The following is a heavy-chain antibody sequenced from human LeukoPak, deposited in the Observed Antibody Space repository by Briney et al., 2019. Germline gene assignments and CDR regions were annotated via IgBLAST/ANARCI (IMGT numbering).Heavy chain of an antibody. Sequence: SGTLSFTCTVSGDSINSLDLWSWVRQPPGKGLEWIGEMYLSGTTHSNPSVKSRVTISIDKSKNQFFLNLSSVTAADTAVYYCAGLVGRYSSGLYYYYFDYWGQGTLVTVSS. J-gene: IGHJ4*02. D-gene: IGHD3-22*01. V-gene: IGHV4-4*02. CDR3: AGLVGRYSSGLYYYYFDY. CDR1: GDSINSLDL. CDR2: MYLSGTT.